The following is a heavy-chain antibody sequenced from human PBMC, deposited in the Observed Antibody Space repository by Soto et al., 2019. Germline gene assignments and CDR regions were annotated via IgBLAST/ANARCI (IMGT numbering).Heavy chain of an antibody. CDR2: ISPYNGKT. Sequence: QAQLVQSGAEVKKPGASVSISCKASGYTFTSNGFVWVRQAPGHGLEWVGWISPYNGKTEYAKNVQGRVTMTRDTSTSTAYMELRSLRSDDTAVYHCARDRHNGNCCDAFDIWGQGTMVIVSS. CDR3: ARDRHNGNCCDAFDI. V-gene: IGHV1-18*01. J-gene: IGHJ3*02. CDR1: GYTFTSNG. D-gene: IGHD2-21*01.